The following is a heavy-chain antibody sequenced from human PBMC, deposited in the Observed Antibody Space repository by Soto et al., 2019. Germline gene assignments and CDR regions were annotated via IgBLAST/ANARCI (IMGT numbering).Heavy chain of an antibody. CDR1: DGSISRYY. Sequence: SETLSLTCTVSDGSISRYYWSWILQPPEKGLEWIGYIYYSGSTNYNPSLKSRVTISVDTSKNQFSLKLSSVTAADTAVYYCARYCCSTSCRKGLFDYWGQGTLFTVSS. J-gene: IGHJ4*02. CDR2: IYYSGST. CDR3: ARYCCSTSCRKGLFDY. D-gene: IGHD2-2*01. V-gene: IGHV4-59*01.